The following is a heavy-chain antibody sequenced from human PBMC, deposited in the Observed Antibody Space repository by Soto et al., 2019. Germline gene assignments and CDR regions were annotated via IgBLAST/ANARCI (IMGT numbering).Heavy chain of an antibody. Sequence: EVQLVESGGGLVKPGGPLRLSCVVSGFTFSSYSMNWVRQAPGKGLEWVSSISSGSNYTYYADSVKGRFTISRDNAKNSVYLQMNSLRAEDTALYYCARDFKESQYYYYCMDVWGKGTTVTVSS. J-gene: IGHJ6*03. V-gene: IGHV3-21*06. CDR1: GFTFSSYS. CDR3: ARDFKESQYYYYCMDV. D-gene: IGHD3-10*01. CDR2: ISSGSNYT.